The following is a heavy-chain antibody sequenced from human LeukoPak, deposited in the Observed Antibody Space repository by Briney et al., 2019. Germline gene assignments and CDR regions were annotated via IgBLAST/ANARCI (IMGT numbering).Heavy chain of an antibody. CDR1: GDSVSSNSAA. Sequence: SQTLSLTCAISGDSVSSNSAAWNWIRQSPSRGLEWLGRTYYRSKWHNDYAVSVKSRITINPDTSKNQLSLQLNSVTPEDTAVYYCARDVEPYYYGSGFDYWGQGTLVTVSS. CDR3: ARDVEPYYYGSGFDY. D-gene: IGHD3-10*01. V-gene: IGHV6-1*01. CDR2: TYYRSKWHN. J-gene: IGHJ4*02.